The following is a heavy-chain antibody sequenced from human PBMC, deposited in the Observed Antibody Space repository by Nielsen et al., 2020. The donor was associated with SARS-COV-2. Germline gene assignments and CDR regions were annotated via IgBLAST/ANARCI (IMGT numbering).Heavy chain of an antibody. Sequence: SETLSLTCTVSGGSVSSGSYYWSWIRQPPGKGLEWIGYIYYSGSTNYNPSLKSRVTISVDTSKNQFSLKLSSVTAADTAVYYCAREGIAVAGSYYYGMDVWGQGTTVTVSS. CDR2: IYYSGST. V-gene: IGHV4-61*01. D-gene: IGHD6-19*01. J-gene: IGHJ6*02. CDR3: AREGIAVAGSYYYGMDV. CDR1: GGSVSSGSYY.